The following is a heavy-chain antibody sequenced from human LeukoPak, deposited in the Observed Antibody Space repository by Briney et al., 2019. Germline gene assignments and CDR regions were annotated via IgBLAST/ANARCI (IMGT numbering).Heavy chain of an antibody. V-gene: IGHV3-21*01. J-gene: IGHJ5*02. Sequence: PGGSLRLSCAASGFTFSSYTMNWVRQAPGKGLEWVSSISRSSSYIYYADSVKGRFTTSRDNAMNSLDIQMNSLRAEDTAVYYCARGREGIAARWWVEEPRWYFFDPWGQGTLVTVSS. CDR3: ARGREGIAARWWVEEPRWYFFDP. D-gene: IGHD6-6*01. CDR1: GFTFSSYT. CDR2: ISRSSSYI.